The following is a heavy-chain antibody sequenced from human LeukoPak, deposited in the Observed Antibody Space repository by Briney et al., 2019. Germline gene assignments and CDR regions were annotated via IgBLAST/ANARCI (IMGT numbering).Heavy chain of an antibody. CDR2: ISGSGANT. D-gene: IGHD6-13*01. Sequence: PGGSLRLSCAASGFTFSTYAMSWVRQAPGKGLEWVPTISGSGANTYYADSVKGRFTISRDNSKNMLYLQMNSLRAEDTAVYYCVKGRISEDGLDFWGQGTLVTVSS. CDR1: GFTFSTYA. J-gene: IGHJ4*02. CDR3: VKGRISEDGLDF. V-gene: IGHV3-23*01.